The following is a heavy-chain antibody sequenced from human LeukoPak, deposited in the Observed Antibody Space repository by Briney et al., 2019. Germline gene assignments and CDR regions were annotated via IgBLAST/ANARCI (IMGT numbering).Heavy chain of an antibody. CDR1: GGSFSGYY. D-gene: IGHD6-6*01. V-gene: IGHV4-34*01. CDR2: INHSGST. CDR3: AREGSIAAPHFDY. J-gene: IGHJ4*02. Sequence: PSETLSLTRAVYGGSFSGYYWSWIRQPPGKGLEWIGEINHSGSTNYNPSLKSRVTISVDTSKNQFSVKLRSVTAADTAVYYWAREGSIAAPHFDYWGQGTLVTVSS.